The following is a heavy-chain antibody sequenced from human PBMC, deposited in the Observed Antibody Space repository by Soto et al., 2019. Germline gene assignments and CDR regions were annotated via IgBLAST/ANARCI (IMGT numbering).Heavy chain of an antibody. Sequence: GGSLRLSCAASGFTFSDYYMSWIRQAPGKGLEWVSYISSSSSYTNYADSVKGRFTISRDNAKNSLYLQMNSLRAEDTAVYYCARDRTYGSGSYYNDYWGQGTLVTVSS. J-gene: IGHJ4*02. CDR2: ISSSSSYT. CDR3: ARDRTYGSGSYYNDY. V-gene: IGHV3-11*06. CDR1: GFTFSDYY. D-gene: IGHD3-10*01.